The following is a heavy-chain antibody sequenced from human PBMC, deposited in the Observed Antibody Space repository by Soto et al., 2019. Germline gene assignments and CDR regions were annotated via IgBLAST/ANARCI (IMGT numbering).Heavy chain of an antibody. J-gene: IGHJ4*02. V-gene: IGHV3-33*01. CDR1: GFIFRDYG. CDR2: IWHDGSKK. Sequence: PGGSLRLSCTASGFIFRDYGMQWVRQAPGKGLEWLAFIWHDGSKKYYADSLKGRFTISRDNSKNTMYLQMSSPTVEDTAVYYCASQAFDYWGQGTLVTVYS. CDR3: ASQAFDY.